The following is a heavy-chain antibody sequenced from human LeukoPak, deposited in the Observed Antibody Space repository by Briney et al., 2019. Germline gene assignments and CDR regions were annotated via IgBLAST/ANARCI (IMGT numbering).Heavy chain of an antibody. J-gene: IGHJ6*02. D-gene: IGHD3-3*01. V-gene: IGHV3-48*02. CDR2: ISSSSSTI. CDR3: ARDFSPYYYYGMDV. Sequence: GGSLRLSCAASGFTFSSYSMNWVRQAPGKGLEWVSYISSSSSTIYYADSVKGRFTISRDNAKNSLYLQMNSLRDEDTAVYYCARDFSPYYYYGMDVWGQGTTVTASS. CDR1: GFTFSSYS.